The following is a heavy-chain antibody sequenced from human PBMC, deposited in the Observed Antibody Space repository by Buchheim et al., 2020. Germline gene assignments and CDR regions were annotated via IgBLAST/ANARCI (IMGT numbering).Heavy chain of an antibody. CDR3: ARLYYDILTGYYRANWFDP. Sequence: QVQLQESGPGLVKPSQTLSLTCTVSGGSISSGGYYWSWLRQHPGKGLEWIGYIYYSGSTYYNPSLKSRVTISVDTSKNQSSLKLSSVTAADTAVYYCARLYYDILTGYYRANWFDPWGQGTL. D-gene: IGHD3-9*01. V-gene: IGHV4-31*03. CDR2: IYYSGST. CDR1: GGSISSGGYY. J-gene: IGHJ5*02.